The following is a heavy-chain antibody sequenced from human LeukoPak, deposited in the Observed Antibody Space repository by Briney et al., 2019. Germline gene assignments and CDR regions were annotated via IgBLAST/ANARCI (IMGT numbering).Heavy chain of an antibody. D-gene: IGHD3-22*01. Sequence: PGGSLRLSCAASGFTFNTYWMHWVRQAPGKGPVWVSRIDGDGSSTTYADSVKGRFTISRDNSKNTLYLQMNSLRAEDTAVYYCAKVLARYYYDSSGYFDYWGQGTLVTVSS. J-gene: IGHJ4*02. V-gene: IGHV3-74*03. CDR1: GFTFNTYW. CDR3: AKVLARYYYDSSGYFDY. CDR2: IDGDGSST.